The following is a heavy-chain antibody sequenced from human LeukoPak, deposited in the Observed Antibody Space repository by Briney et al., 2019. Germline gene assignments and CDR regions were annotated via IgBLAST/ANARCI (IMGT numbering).Heavy chain of an antibody. Sequence: NASETLSLTCTVSGGSISSYYWSWIRQPAGKGLEWIGRIYTSGSTNYNPSLKSRVTMSVDTSKNQFSLSLSAVTAADTAMYYCAREDAVSSDDAFDLWGQGTMVTVS. CDR2: IYTSGST. J-gene: IGHJ3*01. CDR3: AREDAVSSDDAFDL. V-gene: IGHV4-4*07. D-gene: IGHD6-19*01. CDR1: GGSISSYY.